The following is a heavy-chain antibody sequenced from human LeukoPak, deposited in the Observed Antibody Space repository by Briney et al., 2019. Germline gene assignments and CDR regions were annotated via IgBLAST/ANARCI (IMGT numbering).Heavy chain of an antibody. J-gene: IGHJ4*02. CDR2: ISYDGSNK. Sequence: PGGSLRLSCAASGFTFSSYGMHWVRQAPGKGLEWVAVISYDGSNKYYADSVKGRFTVSRDNAKNSFYLQMNSLRAEDTAVYYCGRHGDGATIEYWGQGTLVTVSS. CDR3: GRHGDGATIEY. V-gene: IGHV3-30*03. D-gene: IGHD1-26*01. CDR1: GFTFSSYG.